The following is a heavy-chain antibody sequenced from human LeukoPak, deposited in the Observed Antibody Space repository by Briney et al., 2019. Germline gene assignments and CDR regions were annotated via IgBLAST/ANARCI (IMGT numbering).Heavy chain of an antibody. CDR3: AKDRGGSYLGYFDY. CDR1: GFTFSSYG. Sequence: GGSLRLSCAASGFTFSSYGMHWVRQAPGKGLEWVAFIRYDGSNKYYADSVKGRFTISRDNSKNTLYLQMNSLRAEDTAVYYCAKDRGGSYLGYFDYWGQGTLVTVSS. V-gene: IGHV3-30*02. CDR2: IRYDGSNK. D-gene: IGHD1-26*01. J-gene: IGHJ4*02.